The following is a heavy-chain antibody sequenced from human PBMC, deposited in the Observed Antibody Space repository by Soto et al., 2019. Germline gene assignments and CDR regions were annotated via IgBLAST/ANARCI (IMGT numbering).Heavy chain of an antibody. CDR2: INHRGST. CDR1: GGSFSGYY. CDR3: PRLHAY. D-gene: IGHD2-2*01. V-gene: IGHV4-34*01. Sequence: SSETLSLTCAVYGGSFSGYYWSWIRQPPGKGLEWIGEINHRGSTKYNPSLKSRVTISVDRSKNQFSLNVNSVTAADTAVYYCPRLHAYWSQGTLVTVSS. J-gene: IGHJ1*01.